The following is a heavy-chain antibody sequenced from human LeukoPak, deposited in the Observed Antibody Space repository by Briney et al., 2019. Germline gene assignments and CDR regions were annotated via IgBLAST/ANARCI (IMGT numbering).Heavy chain of an antibody. V-gene: IGHV3-23*01. J-gene: IGHJ3*02. CDR2: ISGSGGRT. D-gene: IGHD2-15*01. CDR1: GFTFSSYA. Sequence: PGGSLRLSCAASGFTFSSYAMSWVRQPPGKGLEWVSAISGSGGRTYYADSVKGRFTISRDNSKNTLYLQMNSLRAEDTAVYYCAKGILGYCSGGSCRLPFDIWGQGTMVTVSS. CDR3: AKGILGYCSGGSCRLPFDI.